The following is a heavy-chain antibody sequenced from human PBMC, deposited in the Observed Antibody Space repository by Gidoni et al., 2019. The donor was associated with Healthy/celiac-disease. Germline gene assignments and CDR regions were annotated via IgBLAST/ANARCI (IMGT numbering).Heavy chain of an antibody. CDR1: GFTFSSYA. Sequence: EVQLLESGGGLVQPGGSLRPPCAASGFTFSSYAMSWVRQAPGKGLEWVSAISGSGGSTYYADSVKGRFTISRDNSKNTLYLQMNSLRAEDTAVYYCAKKPTLYYYDSSGYYWNNWGQGTLVTVSS. CDR3: AKKPTLYYYDSSGYYWNN. J-gene: IGHJ4*02. D-gene: IGHD3-22*01. V-gene: IGHV3-23*01. CDR2: ISGSGGST.